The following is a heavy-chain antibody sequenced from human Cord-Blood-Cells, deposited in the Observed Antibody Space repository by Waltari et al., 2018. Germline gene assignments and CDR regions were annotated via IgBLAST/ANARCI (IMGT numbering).Heavy chain of an antibody. D-gene: IGHD3-3*01. V-gene: IGHV1-2*02. CDR1: GYTFTGYY. J-gene: IGHJ4*02. CDR2: INPNSGGT. CDR3: ARDKKAITIFGVDPSYYFDY. Sequence: QVQLVQSGAEVKTPGASVTVSCKASGYTFTGYYMHWVRQAPGQGLEWMGWINPNSGGTNYAQKFQGRVTMTRDTSISTAYMELSRLRSDDTAVYYCARDKKAITIFGVDPSYYFDYWGQGTLVTVSS.